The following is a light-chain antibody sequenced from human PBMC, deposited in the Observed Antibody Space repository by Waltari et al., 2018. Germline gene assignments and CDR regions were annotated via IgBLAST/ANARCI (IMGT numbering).Light chain of an antibody. CDR2: DDS. CDR1: NIESES. V-gene: IGLV3-21*02. Sequence: SIMLSQPPSMSVAPGQTARITCGGNNIESESVHWYQKKPGPAPLVVLYDDSARPSGIPRRFSGSNSGNKATLTISRVEAGDEADYYCQLWDTSNDRVVFGGGT. J-gene: IGLJ3*02. CDR3: QLWDTSNDRVV.